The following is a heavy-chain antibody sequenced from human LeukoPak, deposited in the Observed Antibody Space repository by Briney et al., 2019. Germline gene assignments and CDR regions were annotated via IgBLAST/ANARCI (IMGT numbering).Heavy chain of an antibody. Sequence: GGSLRVSCTTSGLTFTTYGINWVRQAPGKGLEWIASISPTGFDRYYAESIQGRFTITRDNANSSVYLEMSSLRSEDTAVYYWATETNGRHYEYWGQGTLLTVSS. D-gene: IGHD1-14*01. CDR3: ATETNGRHYEY. V-gene: IGHV3-21*04. J-gene: IGHJ4*02. CDR2: ISPTGFDR. CDR1: GLTFTTYG.